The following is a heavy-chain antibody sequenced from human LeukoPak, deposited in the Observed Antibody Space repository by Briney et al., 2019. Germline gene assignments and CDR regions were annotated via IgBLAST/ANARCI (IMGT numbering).Heavy chain of an antibody. Sequence: GGSLRLSCAASGFTFSSYWMHWVRQAPGKGLEWVSRINSDGSSTSYADSVKGRFTISRDNAKNSLYLQMNSLRAEDTAVYYCARDVRKGGPVDYWGQGTLVTVSS. CDR1: GFTFSSYW. D-gene: IGHD3-10*02. CDR3: ARDVRKGGPVDY. V-gene: IGHV3-74*01. CDR2: INSDGSST. J-gene: IGHJ4*02.